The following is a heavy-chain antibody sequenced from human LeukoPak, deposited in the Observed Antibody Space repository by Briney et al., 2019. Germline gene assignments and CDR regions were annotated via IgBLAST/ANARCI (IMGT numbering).Heavy chain of an antibody. Sequence: GGSLRLSCAASGFTFSSYAMSWVRQAPGKGLEWVSVISGSGGSTYYADSVKGRFTISRDNSKNTLYLQMNSLRAEDTAVYYCAITHGPYCSGGSCYCNYWGQGTLVTVSS. CDR1: GFTFSSYA. CDR3: AITHGPYCSGGSCYCNY. CDR2: ISGSGGST. D-gene: IGHD2-15*01. J-gene: IGHJ4*02. V-gene: IGHV3-23*01.